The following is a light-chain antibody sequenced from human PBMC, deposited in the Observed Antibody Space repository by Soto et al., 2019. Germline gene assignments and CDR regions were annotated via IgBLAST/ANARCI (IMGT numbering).Light chain of an antibody. V-gene: IGLV2-14*01. CDR3: NSYTRSSGLGG. CDR2: EVS. Sequence: QSALTQPASVSGSPGQSITISCTGTSSDVGGYNHVSWYQHHSGKVPKLMIYEVSNRPSGVSDRFSGSKSSNTASLTISGLQAEDEAEYYCNSYTRSSGLGGFGGGTKGTVL. J-gene: IGLJ3*02. CDR1: SSDVGGYNH.